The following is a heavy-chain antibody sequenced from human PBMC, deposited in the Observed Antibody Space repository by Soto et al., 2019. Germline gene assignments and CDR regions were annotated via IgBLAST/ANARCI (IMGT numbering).Heavy chain of an antibody. CDR3: ATVLNAKCTEYFQH. J-gene: IGHJ1*01. D-gene: IGHD2-21*01. Sequence: SVKVSCKASGGTFSSYAISWVRQAPGQGLEWMGGIIPIFGTANYAQKFQGRVTITADESTSTAYMELSSLRSEDTAVYYCATVLNAKCTEYFQHWGQGTLVTVSS. CDR2: IIPIFGTA. V-gene: IGHV1-69*13. CDR1: GGTFSSYA.